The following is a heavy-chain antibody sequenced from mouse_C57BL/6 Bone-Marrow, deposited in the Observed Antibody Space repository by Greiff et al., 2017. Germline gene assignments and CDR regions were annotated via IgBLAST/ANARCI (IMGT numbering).Heavy chain of an antibody. D-gene: IGHD2-2*01. CDR1: GYTFTDYY. CDR2: IYPGSGNT. V-gene: IGHV1-76*01. CDR3: ARSRGGYRGDY. Sequence: QVQLQQPGAELVRPGASVKLSCKASGYTFTDYYINWVKQRPGQGLEWIARIYPGSGNTYYNEKFKGKATLTAEKSSSTAYMQLSSLTSEDSAVYFCARSRGGYRGDYWGQGTTLTVSS. J-gene: IGHJ2*01.